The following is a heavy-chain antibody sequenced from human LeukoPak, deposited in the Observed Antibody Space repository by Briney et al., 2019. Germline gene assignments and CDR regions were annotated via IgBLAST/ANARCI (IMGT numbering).Heavy chain of an antibody. CDR1: GGSFSGYY. V-gene: IGHV4-34*01. Sequence: SETLSLTCAVYGGSFSGYYWSWIRQPPGKGLEWIGEINHSGSTNYNPSLKSRVTISVDTSKNQFSLKLSSVTAADTAVYYCARGASYYDFWSGYYLVAYFDYWGQGTLVTVSS. CDR3: ARGASYYDFWSGYYLVAYFDY. CDR2: INHSGST. D-gene: IGHD3-3*01. J-gene: IGHJ4*02.